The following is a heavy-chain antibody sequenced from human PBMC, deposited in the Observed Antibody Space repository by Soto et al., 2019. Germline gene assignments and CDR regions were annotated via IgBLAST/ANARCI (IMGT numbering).Heavy chain of an antibody. CDR2: ISYNGIDK. CDR1: GFTFTNHG. CDR3: ASGEGRNGNDTRFDY. Sequence: QMHLVESGGGVVQPGMSLRLSCAVSGFTFTNHGIHWVRQAPGKGLEWVADISYNGIDKWYADSVKGRFTISRDNFGDTAYLQMNGLRPEDTAVYYCASGEGRNGNDTRFDYWGQGTLVTVSS. D-gene: IGHD5-12*01. V-gene: IGHV3-30*03. J-gene: IGHJ4*02.